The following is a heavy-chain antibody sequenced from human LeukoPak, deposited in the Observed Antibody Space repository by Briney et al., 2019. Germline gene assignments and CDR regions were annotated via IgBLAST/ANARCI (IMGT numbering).Heavy chain of an antibody. CDR1: GFTFSSYA. V-gene: IGHV3-23*01. CDR2: IGGGGVST. J-gene: IGHJ4*02. D-gene: IGHD3-16*01. CDR3: ARVGPGVWFDY. Sequence: PGTSLRLSCAASGFTFSSYAMSWVRQAPGKGLEWVSAIGGGGVSTFYADSVKGRFTISRDNSKNTLYLQMNSLRAEDTAVYYCARVGPGVWFDYWGQGTLVTVSS.